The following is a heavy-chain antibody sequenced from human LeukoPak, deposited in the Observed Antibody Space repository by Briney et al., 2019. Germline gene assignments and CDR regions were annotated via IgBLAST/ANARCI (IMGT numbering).Heavy chain of an antibody. J-gene: IGHJ4*02. D-gene: IGHD1-7*01. CDR3: ARRGNWNYVH. CDR1: GFTFSNAW. V-gene: IGHV4-34*01. CDR2: INHSGST. Sequence: GSLRLSCAASGFTFSNAWMSWVRQPPGKGLEWIGEINHSGSTNYNPSLKSRVTISVDTSKNQFSLKLSSVTAADTAVYYCARRGNWNYVHWGQGTLVTVSS.